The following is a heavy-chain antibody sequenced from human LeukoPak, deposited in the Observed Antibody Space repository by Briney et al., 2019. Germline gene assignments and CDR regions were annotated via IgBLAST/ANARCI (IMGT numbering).Heavy chain of an antibody. CDR3: AGGLGSGLADY. CDR2: ISYDGST. D-gene: IGHD3-10*01. V-gene: IGHV4-59*01. CDR1: GVTISNYY. Sequence: WETLSLTCAVSGVTISNYYWHWIRQPPGKGLEWMGDISYDGSTNYNPSLKGRVTISVDKSKNQFSLKLNSVTAADTAVYYCAGGLGSGLADYWGQGTLVTVSS. J-gene: IGHJ4*02.